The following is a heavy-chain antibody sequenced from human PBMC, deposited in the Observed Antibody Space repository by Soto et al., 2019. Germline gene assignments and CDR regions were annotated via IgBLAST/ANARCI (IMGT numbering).Heavy chain of an antibody. CDR3: AKDLKPGSRWSLGGVEHCMDV. D-gene: IGHD3-16*01. Sequence: QVQLVESGGGVVQPGRSLRLSCVGSGFSFSSYDMNWVRQAPGTGLEWVALMSYDGSKKYYGDSVRGRVTISRDNSKNNLYLQMDNLGPEDTAIYYCAKDLKPGSRWSLGGVEHCMDVWGRGTTVSVSS. J-gene: IGHJ6*03. CDR1: GFSFSSYD. V-gene: IGHV3-30*18. CDR2: MSYDGSKK.